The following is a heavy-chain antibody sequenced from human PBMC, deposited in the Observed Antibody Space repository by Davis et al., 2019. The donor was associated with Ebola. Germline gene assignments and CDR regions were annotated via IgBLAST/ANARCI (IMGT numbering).Heavy chain of an antibody. J-gene: IGHJ4*02. CDR1: GDSISSTGYY. CDR3: ARVRKQLVLGTDY. CDR2: INHSGST. V-gene: IGHV4-39*07. D-gene: IGHD6-6*01. Sequence: SETLSLTCSVSGDSISSTGYYWGWIRQPPGKGLEWIGEINHSGSTNYNPSLKSRVTISVDKSKNQFSLKLSSVTAADTAVYYCARVRKQLVLGTDYWGQGTLVTVSS.